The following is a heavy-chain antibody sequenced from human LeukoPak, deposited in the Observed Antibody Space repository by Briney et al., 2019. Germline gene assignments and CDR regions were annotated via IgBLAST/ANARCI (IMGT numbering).Heavy chain of an antibody. V-gene: IGHV3-33*01. D-gene: IGHD1-26*01. J-gene: IGHJ4*02. CDR1: GFTFSSYG. Sequence: PGRSPRLSCAASGFTFSSYGMHWVRQAPGKGLEWVAVIWYDGSNKYYADSVKGRFTISRDNSKNTLYLQMNSLRAEDTAVYYCARGSWETDYWGQGTLVTASS. CDR3: ARGSWETDY. CDR2: IWYDGSNK.